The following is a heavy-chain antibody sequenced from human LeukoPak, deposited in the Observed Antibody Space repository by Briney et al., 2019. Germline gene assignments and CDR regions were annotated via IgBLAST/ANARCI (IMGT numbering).Heavy chain of an antibody. D-gene: IGHD6-6*01. Sequence: GGSLRLSCAASGFNFSDYAMTWVRQAPGKGLEWVSTINSGGAINYADSVKGRFTISRDNPKNTLYLQMNSLRAEDTAVYYCAKRGSYSSSFTSTFDYWGQGTLVTVSS. CDR2: INSGGAI. V-gene: IGHV3-23*01. CDR3: AKRGSYSSSFTSTFDY. J-gene: IGHJ4*02. CDR1: GFNFSDYA.